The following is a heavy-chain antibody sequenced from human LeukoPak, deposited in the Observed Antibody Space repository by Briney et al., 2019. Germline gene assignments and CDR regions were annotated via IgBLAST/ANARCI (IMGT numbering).Heavy chain of an antibody. J-gene: IGHJ4*02. CDR3: ASGYYYDSSGYLVEADDFDY. D-gene: IGHD3-22*01. V-gene: IGHV3-30*04. CDR2: ISYDGSNK. Sequence: GGSLRLSCAASGFTFSSYAMHWVRQAPGKGLEWVAVISYDGSNKYYADSVKGRFTISRDNSKNTLYLQMNSLRAEDTAVYYCASGYYYDSSGYLVEADDFDYWGQGTLVTVSS. CDR1: GFTFSSYA.